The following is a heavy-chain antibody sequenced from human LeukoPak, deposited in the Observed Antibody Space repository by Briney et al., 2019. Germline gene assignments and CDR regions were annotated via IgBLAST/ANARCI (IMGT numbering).Heavy chain of an antibody. V-gene: IGHV3-23*01. J-gene: IGHJ6*02. CDR3: AKSTGNYHYYYALDV. Sequence: GGSLRLSCAASGFTFSTYAMSWVRQAPGKGLDWVTGISGSGGTTYYTDSVKGRFAISRDNSKNTLYVQMNSLRAEDTAVYYCAKSTGNYHYYYALDVWGQGTTVTVS. CDR1: GFTFSTYA. CDR2: ISGSGGTT. D-gene: IGHD3-9*01.